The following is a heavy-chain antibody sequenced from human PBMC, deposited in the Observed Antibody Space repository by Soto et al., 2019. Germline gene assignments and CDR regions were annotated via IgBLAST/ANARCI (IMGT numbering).Heavy chain of an antibody. V-gene: IGHV1-2*04. CDR2: INPNSGGT. CDR3: ARAHSSSWYHYYYGMDV. D-gene: IGHD6-13*01. CDR1: GYTFTGYY. J-gene: IGHJ6*02. Sequence: SVKVSCKASGYTFTGYYMHWVRQAPGQGLEWMGWINPNSGGTNYAQKFQGWVTMTRDTSISTAYMELSRLRSDDTAVYYCARAHSSSWYHYYYGMDVWGQGTTVTVSS.